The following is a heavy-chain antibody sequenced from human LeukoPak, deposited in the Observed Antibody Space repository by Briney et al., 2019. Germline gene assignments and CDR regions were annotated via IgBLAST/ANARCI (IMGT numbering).Heavy chain of an antibody. CDR1: GFTFSSYG. V-gene: IGHV3-33*01. CDR2: IWYDGSNK. Sequence: GGSLRLSCAASGFTFSSYGMHWVRQAPGKGLEWVAVIWYDGSNKYYAVSVKGRFTISRDNSKNTLYLQMNSLRAVDTAVYYCARDPGIAAAVGDYWGQGTLVTVSS. J-gene: IGHJ4*02. D-gene: IGHD6-13*01. CDR3: ARDPGIAAAVGDY.